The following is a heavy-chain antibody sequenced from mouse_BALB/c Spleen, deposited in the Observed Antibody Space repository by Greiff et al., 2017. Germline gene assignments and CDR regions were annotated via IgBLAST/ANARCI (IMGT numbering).Heavy chain of an antibody. CDR3: ARLIYGNYEVYYAMDY. D-gene: IGHD2-1*01. J-gene: IGHJ4*01. CDR1: GYSITSDYA. Sequence: EVQLQQSGPGLVKPSQSLSLTCTVTGYSITSDYAWNWIRQFPGNKLEWMGYISYSGSTSYNPSLKSRISITRDTSKNQFFLQLNSVTTEDTATYYCARLIYGNYEVYYAMDYWGQGTSVTVSS. V-gene: IGHV3-2*02. CDR2: ISYSGST.